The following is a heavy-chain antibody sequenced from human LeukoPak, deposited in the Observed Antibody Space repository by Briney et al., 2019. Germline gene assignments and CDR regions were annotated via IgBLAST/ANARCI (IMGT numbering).Heavy chain of an antibody. V-gene: IGHV1-2*02. Sequence: ASVKVSCKTSGYTFSEYYIYWVRQAPGQGLEWMGWIDPSTGGTNYAQNFQGRVTMTRDTSTTTVYMELSSLKSDDTAVYHCARGNNYGSGSLFYGWGQGTLVTVSS. D-gene: IGHD3-10*01. CDR3: ARGNNYGSGSLFYG. J-gene: IGHJ4*02. CDR2: IDPSTGGT. CDR1: GYTFSEYY.